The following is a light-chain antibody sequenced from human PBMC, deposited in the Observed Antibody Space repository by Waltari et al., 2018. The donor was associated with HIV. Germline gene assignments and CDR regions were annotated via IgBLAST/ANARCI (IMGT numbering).Light chain of an antibody. CDR3: AVWDDSLRSVL. V-gene: IGLV1-44*01. Sequence: QSVLTQPPSASGTPGQRVNISCSGGSSNIGSNPVNWYRQFPGEAPKLTIYTNIQRTSGGPDRFSGSKSGTSASLAISRLQSEDEADFYCAVWDDSLRSVLFGGGTRLTVL. CDR2: TNI. CDR1: SSNIGSNP. J-gene: IGLJ3*02.